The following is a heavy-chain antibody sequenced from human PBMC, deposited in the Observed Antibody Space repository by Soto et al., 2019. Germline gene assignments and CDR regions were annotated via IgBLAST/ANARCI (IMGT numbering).Heavy chain of an antibody. V-gene: IGHV3-23*01. CDR2: ISGSGGST. CDR1: GFTFSSYA. J-gene: IGHJ5*02. Sequence: GGSLRLSCAASGFTFSSYAMSWVRQAPGKGLEWVSAISGSGGSTYYADSVKGRFTISRDNSKNTLYLQMNSLRAEDTAVYYCAKPEVGGWAINWFDPWGQGTLVTVSS. D-gene: IGHD3-10*01. CDR3: AKPEVGGWAINWFDP.